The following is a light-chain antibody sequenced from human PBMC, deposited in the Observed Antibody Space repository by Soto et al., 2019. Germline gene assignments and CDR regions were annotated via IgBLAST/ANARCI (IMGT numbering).Light chain of an antibody. Sequence: QSVLTQPASVSGSPGQSITISCTGTSSDVGGYNYVSWYQQHPGKAPKLMIYYVSHRPSGVSNRFSGSKSGNTASLTISGLQAEDEADYYCSSYTSINSYVFGPGTKLTVL. CDR2: YVS. J-gene: IGLJ1*01. CDR3: SSYTSINSYV. CDR1: SSDVGGYNY. V-gene: IGLV2-14*03.